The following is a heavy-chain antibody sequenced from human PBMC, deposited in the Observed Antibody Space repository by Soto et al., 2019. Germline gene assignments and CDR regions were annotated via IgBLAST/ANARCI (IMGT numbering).Heavy chain of an antibody. D-gene: IGHD2-8*02. V-gene: IGHV1-18*04. J-gene: IGHJ6*02. CDR3: AMDFSGGVCHLNG. CDR2: ISAYNGYT. Sequence: QAQLVQSGVEVKKPGASVKVSCKTSGYTFTSSGISWVRQAPGQGLEWMGWISAYNGYTYYAQNFQGRVTMTTDTSTSTAYMELRSLTSDDTAGYYCAMDFSGGVCHLNGWGQGTTVTVSS. CDR1: GYTFTSSG.